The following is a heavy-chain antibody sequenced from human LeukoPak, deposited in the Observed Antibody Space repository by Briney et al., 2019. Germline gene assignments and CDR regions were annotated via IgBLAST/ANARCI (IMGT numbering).Heavy chain of an antibody. CDR3: ARGTSPFAP. Sequence: GGSLRLSCVASGFTFSSYSRNWVRQAPGKGPEWISYVTSSSSTIYYADSVEGRLTISRDNAKSSLYLQMNSLRDEDTAVYYCARGTSPFAPWGRGTLVTVSS. J-gene: IGHJ5*02. CDR2: VTSSSSTI. CDR1: GFTFSSYS. V-gene: IGHV3-48*02.